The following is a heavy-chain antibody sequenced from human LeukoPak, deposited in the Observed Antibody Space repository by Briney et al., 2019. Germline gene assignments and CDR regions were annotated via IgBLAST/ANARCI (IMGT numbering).Heavy chain of an antibody. CDR1: GGSVNSGSYY. CDR2: IYYSGST. Sequence: SETLSLTCTVSGGSVNSGSYYWNWIRQPPGKGLEWIGYIYYSGSTNYNPSLKSRVTISVDTSKNQFSLKLSSVTAADTAVYYCARAAYSGSYHSDYWGQGTQVTVSS. D-gene: IGHD1-26*01. V-gene: IGHV4-61*01. J-gene: IGHJ4*02. CDR3: ARAAYSGSYHSDY.